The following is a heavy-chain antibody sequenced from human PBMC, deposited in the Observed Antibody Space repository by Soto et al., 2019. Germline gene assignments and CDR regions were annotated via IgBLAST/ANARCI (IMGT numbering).Heavy chain of an antibody. D-gene: IGHD3-3*01. CDR2: INAGNGNT. J-gene: IGHJ5*02. CDR3: ARGFPLWFGP. V-gene: IGHV1-3*05. Sequence: QVQLVQSGAEKKKPGASVKVSCKASGYTFTSYAIDWVRQAPGQRLEWMGWINAGNGNTKYSQKFQGRVTITRDTSAGTAYMELGRLRSEDTAVYFCARGFPLWFGPWGQGTLVTVSS. CDR1: GYTFTSYA.